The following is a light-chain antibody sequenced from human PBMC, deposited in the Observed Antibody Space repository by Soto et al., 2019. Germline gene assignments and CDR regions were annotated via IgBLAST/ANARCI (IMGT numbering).Light chain of an antibody. CDR2: DVT. CDR3: SSYTTRNTEV. Sequence: QSAPTQPAPESGPPGQSISISCIGTSSDVGAFNYVSWYQHHPGKAPQLIIYDVTSRPSGVSNRFSASKSGNTASLTISGLQAEDEADYYCSSYTTRNTEVFGTETKVTVL. V-gene: IGLV2-14*03. CDR1: SSDVGAFNY. J-gene: IGLJ1*01.